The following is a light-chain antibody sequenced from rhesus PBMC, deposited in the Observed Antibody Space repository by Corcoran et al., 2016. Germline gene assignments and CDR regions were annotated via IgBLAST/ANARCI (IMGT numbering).Light chain of an antibody. CDR2: KAS. V-gene: IGKV1-74*01. J-gene: IGKJ4*01. CDR3: QHGYGTPHA. Sequence: DSQMTQSPSSLSASVGDTATITRRASENVNNYINGYQQKSGKAPQLMFYKASNLQSWVPSRFSGSGSGTCYTFPIRSLQPEDVATYYCQHGYGTPHAFCGGTKVEIK. CDR1: ENVNNY.